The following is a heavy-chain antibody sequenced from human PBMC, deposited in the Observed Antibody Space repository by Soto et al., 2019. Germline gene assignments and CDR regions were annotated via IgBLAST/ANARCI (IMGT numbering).Heavy chain of an antibody. CDR1: GYTLTELS. Sequence: AASVKVSCKVSGYTLTELSMHWVRQAPGKGLEWMGGFDPEDGETIYAQKFQGRVTMTEDTSTDTAYMELSSLRSEDTAVYYCATDRCSGGSCYSPLYGMDVWGQGTTVTVSS. V-gene: IGHV1-24*01. J-gene: IGHJ6*02. CDR2: FDPEDGET. D-gene: IGHD2-15*01. CDR3: ATDRCSGGSCYSPLYGMDV.